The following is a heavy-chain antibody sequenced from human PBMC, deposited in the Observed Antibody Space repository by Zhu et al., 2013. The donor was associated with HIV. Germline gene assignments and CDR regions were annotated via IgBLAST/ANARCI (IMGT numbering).Heavy chain of an antibody. CDR3: ARVGTAKAVAGPYWYFDL. D-gene: IGHD6-19*01. CDR1: GGTFSSYA. V-gene: IGHV1-69*06. Sequence: QVQLVQSGAEVKKPGSSVKVSCKASGGTFSSYAISWVRQAPGQGLEWMGGIIPIFGTANYAQKFQGRVTMTRDTSTSTVYMELSSLRSEDTAVYYCARVGTAKAVAGPYWYFDLWGRGTLVTVSS. J-gene: IGHJ2*01. CDR2: IIPIFGTA.